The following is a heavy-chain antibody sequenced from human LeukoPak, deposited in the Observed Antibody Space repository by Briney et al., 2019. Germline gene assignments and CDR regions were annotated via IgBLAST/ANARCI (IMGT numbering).Heavy chain of an antibody. Sequence: GGSLRLSCAASGFTFTSYYMHWVRQAPGQGLEWMGIINPSGGSTSYAQKFQGRVTMTRDTSTSTVYMELSSLRSEDTAVYYCARGPLSYCSSTSCYSWNGMDVWGQGTTVTVSS. V-gene: IGHV1-46*01. D-gene: IGHD2-2*02. J-gene: IGHJ6*02. CDR1: GFTFTSYY. CDR2: INPSGGST. CDR3: ARGPLSYCSSTSCYSWNGMDV.